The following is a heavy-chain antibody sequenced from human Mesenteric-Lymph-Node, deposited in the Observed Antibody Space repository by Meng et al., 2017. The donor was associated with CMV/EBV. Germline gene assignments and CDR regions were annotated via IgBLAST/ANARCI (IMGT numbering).Heavy chain of an antibody. J-gene: IGHJ4*02. V-gene: IGHV3-74*03. D-gene: IGHD1-26*01. CDR3: VGSSVGSLRSC. CDR2: ISSDGSST. CDR1: GFTFPTYW. Sequence: LSCAASGFTFPTYWMHWVRQAPGKGLVWVSRISSDGSSTKYADSVKGRFTISRDNAKNTLYLQMNSLRAEDTAVYYCVGSSVGSLRSCWGQGTLVTVSS.